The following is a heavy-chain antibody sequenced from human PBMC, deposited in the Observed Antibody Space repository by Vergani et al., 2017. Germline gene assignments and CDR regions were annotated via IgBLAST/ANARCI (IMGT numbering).Heavy chain of an antibody. D-gene: IGHD6-13*01. Sequence: EVQLVESGGVVVQPGGSLRLSCAASGFTFDDYTMHWVRQAPGKGLEWVSLISWDGGSTYYADSVKGRFTISRDNSKNSLYLQMNSLRAEDTALYYCAKDTRPSSRTKAAGIVYWGQGTLVTVSS. V-gene: IGHV3-43*01. CDR2: ISWDGGST. J-gene: IGHJ4*02. CDR1: GFTFDDYT. CDR3: AKDTRPSSRTKAAGIVY.